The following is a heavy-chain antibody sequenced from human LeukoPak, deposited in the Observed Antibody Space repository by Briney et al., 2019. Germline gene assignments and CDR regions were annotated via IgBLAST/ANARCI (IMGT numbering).Heavy chain of an antibody. CDR3: ARCITAAWDWFDP. J-gene: IGHJ5*02. D-gene: IGHD6-13*01. CDR2: ILSDGGNK. CDR1: GFIFSSYG. V-gene: IGHV3-30*19. Sequence: GGSLRLSCAASGFIFSSYGMYWVRQAPGKGLEWVALILSDGGNKYNADSVRGRFTVSRDNSKNTLYLQMNSLRPEDTAIYYCARCITAAWDWFDPWGQGTLVTVSS.